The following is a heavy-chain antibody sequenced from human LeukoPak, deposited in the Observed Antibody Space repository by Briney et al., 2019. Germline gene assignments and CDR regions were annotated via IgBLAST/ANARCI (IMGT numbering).Heavy chain of an antibody. V-gene: IGHV1-69*13. CDR3: AREGTTVTTLHYYFDY. J-gene: IGHJ4*02. CDR1: GGTFISYA. D-gene: IGHD4-17*01. Sequence: ASVKVSCKASGGTFISYAISWVRQAPGQGLEWMGGIIPIFGTANYAQKFQGRVTITADESTSTAYMELSSLRSEDTAVYYCAREGTTVTTLHYYFDYWGQGTLVTVSS. CDR2: IIPIFGTA.